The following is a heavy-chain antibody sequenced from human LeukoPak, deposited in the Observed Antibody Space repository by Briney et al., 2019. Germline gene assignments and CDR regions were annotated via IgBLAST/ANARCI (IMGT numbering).Heavy chain of an antibody. CDR1: GFTFDDYA. V-gene: IGHV3-9*01. D-gene: IGHD3-22*01. Sequence: PGRSLRLSCAASGFTFDDYAMHWVRQAPGKGLEWVSGISWNSGSIGYADSVKGRFTISRDNAKNSLYLQMNSLRAEDTAVYYCARDTLSYYYDSSGSGPWGQGTLVTVSS. CDR3: ARDTLSYYYDSSGSGP. J-gene: IGHJ5*02. CDR2: ISWNSGSI.